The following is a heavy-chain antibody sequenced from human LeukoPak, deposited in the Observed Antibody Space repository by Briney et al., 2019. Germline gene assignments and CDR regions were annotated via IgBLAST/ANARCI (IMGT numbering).Heavy chain of an antibody. CDR1: GYTFSNYG. J-gene: IGHJ3*02. Sequence: ASVKVSCKASGYTFSNYGISWVRQAPGQGLEWMGWVSAYNGNTNYAQKLQDRVTMTTDTSTSTGYVELRSLRSDDTAVYYCASGGHTSGSRAFDIWGQGTMVTVSS. D-gene: IGHD6-19*01. CDR2: VSAYNGNT. CDR3: ASGGHTSGSRAFDI. V-gene: IGHV1-18*01.